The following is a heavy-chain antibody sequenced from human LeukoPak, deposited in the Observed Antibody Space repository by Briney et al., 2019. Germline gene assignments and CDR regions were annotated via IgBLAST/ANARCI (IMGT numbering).Heavy chain of an antibody. CDR2: IYYSGST. J-gene: IGHJ2*01. D-gene: IGHD6-19*01. Sequence: PSETLSLTCTVSGGSISSYYWSWIRQPPGKGLEWIGYIYYSGSTNYNPSLKSRVTISVDTSKNQFSLKLSSVTAADTAVYYCARVDSGWYQSQTDWYFDLWGRGTLVTVSS. CDR1: GGSISSYY. CDR3: ARVDSGWYQSQTDWYFDL. V-gene: IGHV4-59*01.